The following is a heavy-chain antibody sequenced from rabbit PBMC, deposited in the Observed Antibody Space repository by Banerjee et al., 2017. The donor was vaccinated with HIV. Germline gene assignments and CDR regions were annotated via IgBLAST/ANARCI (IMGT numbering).Heavy chain of an antibody. Sequence: QSLEESGGDLVKPGASLTLTCTASGFSFSSSYWICWVRQAPGKGLEWIACIAIGSSGSTYYASWAKGRFTISKTSSTTVTLQMTSLTAADTATYFCARNAGSSDGTAFDLWGQGT. CDR3: ARNAGSSDGTAFDL. D-gene: IGHD8-1*01. J-gene: IGHJ4*01. CDR2: IAIGSSGST. CDR1: GFSFSSSYW. V-gene: IGHV1S40*01.